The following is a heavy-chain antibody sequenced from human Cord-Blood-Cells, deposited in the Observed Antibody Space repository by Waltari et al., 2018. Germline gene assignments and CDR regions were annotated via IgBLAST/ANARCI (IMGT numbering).Heavy chain of an antibody. CDR3: ARRGRYCSSTSCYEYAFDI. D-gene: IGHD2-2*01. J-gene: IGHJ3*02. CDR2: IYYRGST. CDR1: GGSISSSSYY. Sequence: QLQLQESGPGLVKPSETLSLTCTVPGGSISSSSYYWGWLRQPPGKGLEWIGSIYYRGSTYYNPSLKSRVTISVDTSKNQFSLKLSSVTAADTAVYYCARRGRYCSSTSCYEYAFDIWGQGTMVTVSS. V-gene: IGHV4-39*01.